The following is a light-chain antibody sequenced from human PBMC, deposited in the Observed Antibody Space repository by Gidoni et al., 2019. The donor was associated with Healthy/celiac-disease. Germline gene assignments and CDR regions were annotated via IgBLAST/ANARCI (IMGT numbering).Light chain of an antibody. V-gene: IGKV4-1*01. CDR2: WAS. CDR1: QSVLSSANNKNY. J-gene: IGKJ2*01. CDR3: QQYYSTPYT. Sequence: DSVMSQSPDPLAVSLGERATINCKSSQSVLSSANNKNYLAWYQQKPGKPPKLLIYWASTRESGVPDRFSGSGSGTDFTLPIRSLQAEDVAVYYCQQYYSTPYTFGQGTKLEIK.